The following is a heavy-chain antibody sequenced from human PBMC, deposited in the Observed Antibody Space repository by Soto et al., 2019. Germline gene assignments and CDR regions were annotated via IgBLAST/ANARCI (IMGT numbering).Heavy chain of an antibody. Sequence: ASVKVSCKASGGTFSSYAISWVRQAPGQGLEWMGGIIPIFGTANYAQKFQGRVTITADESTSTAYMELSSLRSEDTAVYYCARDLASGYSSGWYDVEDYWGQGTLVTVSS. CDR1: GGTFSSYA. V-gene: IGHV1-69*13. J-gene: IGHJ4*02. D-gene: IGHD6-19*01. CDR3: ARDLASGYSSGWYDVEDY. CDR2: IIPIFGTA.